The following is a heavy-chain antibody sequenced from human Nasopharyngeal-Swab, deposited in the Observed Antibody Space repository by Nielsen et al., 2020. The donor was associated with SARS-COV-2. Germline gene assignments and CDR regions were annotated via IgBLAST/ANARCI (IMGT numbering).Heavy chain of an antibody. CDR2: IKQDGSEK. CDR1: GFTFSSYW. J-gene: IGHJ6*02. CDR3: ARDRSRWELLFYYGMDV. V-gene: IGHV3-7*01. D-gene: IGHD1-26*01. Sequence: GESLKISCAASGFTFSSYWMSWVRQAPGKGLEWVANIKQDGSEKYYVDSVKGRFTISRDNAKNSLYLQMNSLRAEDTAVYYCARDRSRWELLFYYGMDVWGQGTTVTVSS.